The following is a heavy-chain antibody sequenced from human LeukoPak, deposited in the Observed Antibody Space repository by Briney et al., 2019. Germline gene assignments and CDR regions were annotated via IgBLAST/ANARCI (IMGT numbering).Heavy chain of an antibody. V-gene: IGHV3-7*03. Sequence: GGSLRLSCAASGFTFSSYWMSWVRQAPGKGLEWVANIKQDGSEKYYADSVKGRFTISRDNAKNSLYLQMNSLRAEDTAVYYCARAGIAAAGTPDYWGQGTLVTVSS. CDR2: IKQDGSEK. J-gene: IGHJ4*02. CDR3: ARAGIAAAGTPDY. CDR1: GFTFSSYW. D-gene: IGHD6-13*01.